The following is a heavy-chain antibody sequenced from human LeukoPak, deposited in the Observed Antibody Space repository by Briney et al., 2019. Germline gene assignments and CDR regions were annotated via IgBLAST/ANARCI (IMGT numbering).Heavy chain of an antibody. Sequence: ASVKVSCKASGYTFTSYDINWVRQATGQGLEWMGWMNPNSGNTGYAQKFQGRVTITRNTSISTAYMELSSLRSEDTAVYYCARDRSGSGYYYYMDVWGKGTTVTVSS. CDR3: ARDRSGSGYYYYMDV. CDR2: MNPNSGNT. CDR1: GYTFTSYD. J-gene: IGHJ6*03. V-gene: IGHV1-8*03.